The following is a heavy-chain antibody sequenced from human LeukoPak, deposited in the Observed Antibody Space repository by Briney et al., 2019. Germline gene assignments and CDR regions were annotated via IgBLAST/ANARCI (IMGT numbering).Heavy chain of an antibody. D-gene: IGHD7-27*01. J-gene: IGHJ3*02. CDR1: GFTFSSYA. CDR3: ARPALGWGLSVPTRAFDI. V-gene: IGHV3-64*01. CDR2: ISSNGGST. Sequence: PGGSLRLSCAASGFTFSSYAMHWVRQAPGKGLEYVSAISSNGGSTYYANSVKGRFTISRDNSKNTLYLQMNSLRAEDTAVYYCARPALGWGLSVPTRAFDIWGQGTMVTVSS.